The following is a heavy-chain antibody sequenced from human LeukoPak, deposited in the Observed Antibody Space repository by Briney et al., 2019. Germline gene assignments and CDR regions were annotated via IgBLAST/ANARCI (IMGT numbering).Heavy chain of an antibody. CDR2: NNGDGSTT. CDR3: ARDPRNVGLAP. V-gene: IGHV3-74*01. J-gene: IGHJ5*02. CDR1: GFDFSSNW. D-gene: IGHD2-15*01. Sequence: GGSLRLSCAASGFDFSSNWMHWVRHAPGKGLMYISRNNGDGSTTNYADVVKGRFTMSRDNVKNTLYLQMNSLRVEDTAVYYCARDPRNVGLAPWGQGTLVTVSS.